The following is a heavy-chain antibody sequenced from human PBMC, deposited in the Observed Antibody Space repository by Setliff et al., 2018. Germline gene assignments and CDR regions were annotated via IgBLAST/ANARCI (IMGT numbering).Heavy chain of an antibody. V-gene: IGHV3-21*01. J-gene: IGHJ4*02. D-gene: IGHD6-13*01. Sequence: LRLSCAASGFTFSNYSMNWVRQAPGKGLEWVSSISISSSYIYYVDSVKGRFTISRDNAKNSLYLQMNSLRAEDTAVYYCAKRGDSSSWLEYWGQGTLVTVSS. CDR1: GFTFSNYS. CDR2: ISISSSYI. CDR3: AKRGDSSSWLEY.